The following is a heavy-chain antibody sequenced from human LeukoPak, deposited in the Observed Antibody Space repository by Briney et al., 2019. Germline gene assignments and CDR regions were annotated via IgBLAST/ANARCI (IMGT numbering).Heavy chain of an antibody. Sequence: PGGSLRLSCAAHGFTFTNAWMNWFRQATGKGLARVERLKSKGDGETTDYAAPVKGRFTMSRDDSKATVYLQMNYLEAEDTAVYYCTTDLGLTMIRGVIVSWGQGALVTVSS. CDR2: LKSKGDGETT. J-gene: IGHJ5*01. D-gene: IGHD3-10*01. CDR1: GFTFTNAW. CDR3: TTDLGLTMIRGVIVS. V-gene: IGHV3-15*01.